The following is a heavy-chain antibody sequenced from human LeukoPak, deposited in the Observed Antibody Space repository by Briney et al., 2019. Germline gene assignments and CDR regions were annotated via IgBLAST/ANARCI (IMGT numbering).Heavy chain of an antibody. CDR1: GGTFSSYA. Sequence: GASVKVSCKASGGTFSSYAISWVRQAPGQGLEWMGGIIPIFGTANYAQKFQGRVTITADKSTSTAYMELSSLRSEDTAVYYCAREWGQGTVTLNWFDPWGQGTLVTVSS. CDR2: IIPIFGTA. CDR3: AREWGQGTVTLNWFDP. V-gene: IGHV1-69*06. D-gene: IGHD4-11*01. J-gene: IGHJ5*02.